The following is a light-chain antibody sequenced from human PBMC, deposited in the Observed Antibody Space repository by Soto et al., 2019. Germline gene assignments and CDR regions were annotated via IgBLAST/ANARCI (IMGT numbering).Light chain of an antibody. V-gene: IGLV2-8*01. CDR3: SSYAGSSNV. CDR2: EVN. J-gene: IGLJ1*01. Sequence: VLTQPPSASGSPGQSVAISCTGTSSDVGGYNYVSWYQQHPGKAPKLMIYEVNKRPSGVPDRFSGSKSGNTASLTVSGLQAEAEADYYCSSYAGSSNVFGTATKVTVL. CDR1: SSDVGGYNY.